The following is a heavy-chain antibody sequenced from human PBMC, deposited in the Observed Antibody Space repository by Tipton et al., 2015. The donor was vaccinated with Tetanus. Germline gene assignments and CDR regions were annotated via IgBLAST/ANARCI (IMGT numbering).Heavy chain of an antibody. CDR2: SWYDGTDK. D-gene: IGHD2-15*01. CDR1: GFIFSSYG. V-gene: IGHV3-33*01. Sequence: SLRLSCAASGFIFSSYGIHWVRQAPGKGLEWLAVSWYDGTDKYYADSVKGRFTISRDNSKNTLYLQMNSLRAEDTAVYYCAREADCRGGSCFSGDFDTWGQGTQVTVSS. J-gene: IGHJ4*02. CDR3: AREADCRGGSCFSGDFDT.